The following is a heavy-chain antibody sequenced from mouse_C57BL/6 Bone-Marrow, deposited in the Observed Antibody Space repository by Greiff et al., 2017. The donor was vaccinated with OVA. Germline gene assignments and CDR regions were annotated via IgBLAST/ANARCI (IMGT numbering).Heavy chain of an antibody. D-gene: IGHD1-1*01. Sequence: EVKLMESGGDLVKPGGSLKLSCAASGFTFSSYGMSWVRQTPDKRLEWVATISSGGSYTYYPDSVKGRFTISRDNAKNTLYLQMSSLKSEDTAMYYCARRPYYYGSTLDYWGQGTTLTVSS. V-gene: IGHV5-6*02. J-gene: IGHJ2*01. CDR2: ISSGGSYT. CDR1: GFTFSSYG. CDR3: ARRPYYYGSTLDY.